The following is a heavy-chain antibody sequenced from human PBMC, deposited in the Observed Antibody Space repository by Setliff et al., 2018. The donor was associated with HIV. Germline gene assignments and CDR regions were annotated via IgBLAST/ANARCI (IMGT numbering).Heavy chain of an antibody. J-gene: IGHJ4*02. Sequence: PSETLSLTCTVSGGSISSYYWSWIRQPPGKGLEWIGYIYTSGSTNYNPSLKSRVTISLDTSKNQFSLKLTSVTAADTAVYYCARSPRIGVAGEFEYWGQGTLVTVS. CDR2: IYTSGST. CDR1: GGSISSYY. V-gene: IGHV4-4*09. D-gene: IGHD6-19*01. CDR3: ARSPRIGVAGEFEY.